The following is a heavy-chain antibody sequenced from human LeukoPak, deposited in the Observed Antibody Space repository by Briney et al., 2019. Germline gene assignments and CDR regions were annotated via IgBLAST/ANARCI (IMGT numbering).Heavy chain of an antibody. Sequence: SVKVPCKASGGTFKKYTIQWVRQAPGQGLEWLGGIIPVFGTPNNAQKFQGRVSITTDETTTTGYMELSSLKSEDTAVYYCARGGAEAVAGSLDFWGQGTLVTVTS. CDR1: GGTFKKYT. CDR3: ARGGAEAVAGSLDF. V-gene: IGHV1-69*05. D-gene: IGHD6-19*01. CDR2: IIPVFGTP. J-gene: IGHJ4*02.